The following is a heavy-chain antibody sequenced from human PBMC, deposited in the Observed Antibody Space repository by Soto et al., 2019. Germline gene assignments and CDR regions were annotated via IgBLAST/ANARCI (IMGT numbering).Heavy chain of an antibody. Sequence: GESLKISCKGSGYSFTSYWIGWVRQMPGKGLEWMGIIYPGDSDTRYSPSFQGQVTISADKSISTAYLQWSSLKASDTAMYYCARSDKEFGELGLLDYWGQGTLVTVSS. V-gene: IGHV5-51*01. CDR1: GYSFTSYW. CDR3: ARSDKEFGELGLLDY. J-gene: IGHJ4*02. D-gene: IGHD3-16*01. CDR2: IYPGDSDT.